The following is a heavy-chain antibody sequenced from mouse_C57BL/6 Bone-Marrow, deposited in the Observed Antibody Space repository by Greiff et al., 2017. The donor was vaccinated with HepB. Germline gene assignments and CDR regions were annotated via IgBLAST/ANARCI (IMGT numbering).Heavy chain of an antibody. CDR3: ARGGSSYHYWYFDV. CDR1: GYTFTSYW. CDR2: IDPSDSYT. D-gene: IGHD1-1*01. Sequence: VQLQQPGAELVKPGASVKLSCKASGYTFTSYWMQWVKQRPGQGLEWIGEIDPSDSYTNYNQKFKGKATLTVDTSSSTAYMQLSSLTSDDSAVYYCARGGSSYHYWYFDVWGTGTTVTVSS. J-gene: IGHJ1*03. V-gene: IGHV1-50*01.